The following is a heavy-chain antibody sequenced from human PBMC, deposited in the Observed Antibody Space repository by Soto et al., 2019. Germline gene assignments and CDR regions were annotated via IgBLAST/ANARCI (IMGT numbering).Heavy chain of an antibody. CDR3: ARGGSYYDVCWYFQH. V-gene: IGHV3-33*01. CDR2: IWYDGSNK. CDR1: GFTFSSYG. J-gene: IGHJ1*01. D-gene: IGHD1-26*01. Sequence: PGGSLRLSCAASGFTFSSYGMHWVRQAPGKGLEWVAVIWYDGSNKYYADSVKGRFTIPRDNSKNTLYLQMNSLRAEDTAVYYCARGGSYYDVCWYFQHWGQGTLVTVSS.